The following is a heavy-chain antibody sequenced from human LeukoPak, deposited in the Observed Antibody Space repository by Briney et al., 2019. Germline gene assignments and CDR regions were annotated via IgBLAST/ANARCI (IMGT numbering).Heavy chain of an antibody. D-gene: IGHD4-17*01. J-gene: IGHJ4*02. V-gene: IGHV4-30-4*01. CDR1: GGSISSGDYY. CDR2: IYYSGST. CDR3: ARALYSMTTVTTEYWFDY. Sequence: PSQTLSLTCTVSGGSISSGDYYWIWIRQPPGKGLEWIGYIYYSGSTYYNPSLQSRVIISVDTSKNQFSLKLTSVTAADTAVYYCARALYSMTTVTTEYWFDYWGQGTLVTVSS.